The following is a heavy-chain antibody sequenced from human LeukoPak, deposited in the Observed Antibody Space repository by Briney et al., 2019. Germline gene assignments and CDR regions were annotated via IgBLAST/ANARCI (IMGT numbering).Heavy chain of an antibody. J-gene: IGHJ4*02. CDR1: GFPFTSYW. CDR3: ATLNWGNLDF. V-gene: IGHV3-7*01. CDR2: INQDGSER. Sequence: GGSLRLSCAGSGFPFTSYWMNWVRQSPGKGLEWVANINQDGSERYYADSVKGRFTLSRDNAENSVYLQMNNLRAEETAVYYCATLNWGNLDFWGQGTQVTVSS. D-gene: IGHD7-27*01.